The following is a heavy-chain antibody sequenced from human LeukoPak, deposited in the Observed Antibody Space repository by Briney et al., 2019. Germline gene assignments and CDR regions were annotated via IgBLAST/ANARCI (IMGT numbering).Heavy chain of an antibody. CDR1: GYTFTGYY. J-gene: IGHJ3*02. CDR2: INPNSGGT. Sequence: ASVTVSCKASGYTFTGYYMHWVRQAPGQGLERMGWINPNSGGTNYAQKFQGRVTMTRDTSISTAYMELSRLRSDDTAVYYCASREQTAQNAFDIWGQGTMVTVSS. D-gene: IGHD1-26*01. V-gene: IGHV1-2*02. CDR3: ASREQTAQNAFDI.